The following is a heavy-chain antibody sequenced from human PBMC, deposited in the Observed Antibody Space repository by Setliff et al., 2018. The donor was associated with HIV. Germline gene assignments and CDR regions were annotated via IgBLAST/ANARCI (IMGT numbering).Heavy chain of an antibody. CDR2: IYYSGST. D-gene: IGHD6-19*01. V-gene: IGHV4-28*01. CDR1: GGSISTSNW. CDR3: ASSSGWYGAAQFDP. J-gene: IGHJ5*02. Sequence: SETLSLTCTVSGGSISTSNWWGWIRHTPGKGLEWIGYIYYSGSTNYNPSLKSRVTMSLDTSKNQFSLKLNSVTAADTAVYYCASSSGWYGAAQFDPWGQGTRVTVSS.